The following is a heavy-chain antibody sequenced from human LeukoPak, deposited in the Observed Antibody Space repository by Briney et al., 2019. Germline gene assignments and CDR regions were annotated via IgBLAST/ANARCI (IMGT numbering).Heavy chain of an antibody. CDR2: TYHRSKWYS. J-gene: IGHJ4*02. CDR3: DSTTGHFDH. CDR1: WDSASTNRAV. Sequence: SQTLSLTCAMSWDSASTNRAVSPSIRQSPSRGLEWLGRTYHRSKWYSESALSLKGRITVNPDTSKNQFSLQLHSVGPEVPAVYNYDSTTGHFDHWGQGTLVTVSS. D-gene: IGHD3-9*01. V-gene: IGHV6-1*01.